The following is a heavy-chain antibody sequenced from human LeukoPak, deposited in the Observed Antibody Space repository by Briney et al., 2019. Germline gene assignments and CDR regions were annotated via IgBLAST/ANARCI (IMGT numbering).Heavy chain of an antibody. CDR1: GGTFSSYA. CDR2: IIPILGIA. Sequence: SVKVSCKASGGTFSSYAISWVRQAPGQGLEWMGRIIPILGIANYAQKFQGRVTITADESTSTAYMELSSLRSEDTAVYYCATGWSGYFASLDYWGQGTLVTVAS. V-gene: IGHV1-69*04. CDR3: ATGWSGYFASLDY. D-gene: IGHD3-3*01. J-gene: IGHJ4*02.